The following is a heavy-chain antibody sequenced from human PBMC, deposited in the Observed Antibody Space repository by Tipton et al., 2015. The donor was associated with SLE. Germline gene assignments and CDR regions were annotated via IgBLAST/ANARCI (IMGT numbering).Heavy chain of an antibody. CDR2: IYTSGST. Sequence: TLSLTCAVYGGSFSGYYWSWIRQPPGKGLEWIGYIYTSGSTNYNPSLKSRVTISVDTSKNQFSLKLSSVTAADTAVYYCAREWDWGQGTLVTVSS. CDR1: GGSFSGYY. D-gene: IGHD3-3*01. V-gene: IGHV4-4*09. J-gene: IGHJ4*02. CDR3: AREWD.